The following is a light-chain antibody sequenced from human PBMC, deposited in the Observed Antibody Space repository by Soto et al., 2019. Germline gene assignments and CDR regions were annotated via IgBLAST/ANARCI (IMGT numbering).Light chain of an antibody. V-gene: IGLV2-8*01. CDR3: SSYAGSNNLG. CDR2: EVS. CDR1: SSDVGGYNY. Sequence: QSALTQPPSASGYTGRSVTISCTGASSDVGGYNYVSWYQQHPGRAPKLMIYEVSAQPSGVPDRFSGSKSGNTASLTVSGLQAEDEADYYCSSYAGSNNLGFGGGTKLTV. J-gene: IGLJ2*01.